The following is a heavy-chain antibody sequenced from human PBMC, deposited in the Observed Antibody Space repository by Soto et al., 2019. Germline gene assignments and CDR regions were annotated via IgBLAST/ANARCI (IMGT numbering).Heavy chain of an antibody. V-gene: IGHV1-2*02. J-gene: IGHJ5*02. CDR1: GYIFSANY. D-gene: IGHD3-10*01. CDR2: INPHSGAT. Sequence: QVILVQSGAEVQKPGASLKVSCKASGYIFSANYIHWVRQAPGQGLEWLGWINPHSGATNYAQKFLGRVNMGADTSASTAYMDLARLKSDDTAVYYGVRAHALGFSNWFDPWGRGTLVTVSS. CDR3: VRAHALGFSNWFDP.